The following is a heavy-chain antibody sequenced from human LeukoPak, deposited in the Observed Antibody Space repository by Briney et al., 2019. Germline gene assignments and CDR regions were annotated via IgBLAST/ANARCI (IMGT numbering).Heavy chain of an antibody. Sequence: GGSLRLSCAASGFTFSSYGMSWVRQAPGKGLEWVAVISYDGSNKHYADSVKGRFTISRDNSKNILYLQMDSLRPEDTAVYYCARDFYSSTWFGDLDYWGQGTLVTVSS. CDR3: ARDFYSSTWFGDLDY. CDR2: ISYDGSNK. J-gene: IGHJ4*02. D-gene: IGHD6-13*01. V-gene: IGHV3-30*03. CDR1: GFTFSSYG.